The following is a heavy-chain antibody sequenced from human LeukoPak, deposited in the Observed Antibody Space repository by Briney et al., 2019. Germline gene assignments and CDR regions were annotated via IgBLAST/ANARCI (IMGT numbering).Heavy chain of an antibody. CDR1: GGSLSSYY. V-gene: IGHV4-59*01. J-gene: IGHJ4*02. CDR2: IYYSGRT. CDR3: ARDPIAAAGPLFDY. Sequence: SETLSLSCTVSGGSLSSYYWSWIRQPPGKGLDWIGYIYYSGRTNYNPSLTSRVTISVDTSKNRFSLKLSSVTAADTAVYYCARDPIAAAGPLFDYWGEGTLVTVSS. D-gene: IGHD6-13*01.